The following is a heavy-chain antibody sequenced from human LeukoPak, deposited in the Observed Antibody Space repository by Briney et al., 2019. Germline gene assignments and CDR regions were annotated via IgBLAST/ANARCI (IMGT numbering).Heavy chain of an antibody. Sequence: GGSLRLSCAASGFTLDDYGMSWVRQAPGKGLEWVSGINCNGGSTGYADSVKGRFTISRDNAKNSLYLQMNSLRAEDTALYYCARGRGYYYDSSGYTPGGYWGQGTLVTVSS. CDR2: INCNGGST. J-gene: IGHJ4*02. CDR3: ARGRGYYYDSSGYTPGGY. CDR1: GFTLDDYG. D-gene: IGHD3-22*01. V-gene: IGHV3-20*04.